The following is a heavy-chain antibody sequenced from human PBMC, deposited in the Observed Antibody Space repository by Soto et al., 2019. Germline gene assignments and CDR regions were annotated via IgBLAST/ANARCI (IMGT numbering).Heavy chain of an antibody. V-gene: IGHV1-8*01. CDR2: MNPNSGNT. CDR3: AREITDYGMDV. Sequence: QVQLVQSGAEVKKPGASVKVSCKASGYTFTSNDINWVRQATGQGLEWMGWMNPNSGNTAYAQTFQGRVTMTRNTSIRTAYMELSSLRSEDTAVYYCAREITDYGMDVWGQGTTVTVSS. CDR1: GYTFTSND. J-gene: IGHJ6*02. D-gene: IGHD1-20*01.